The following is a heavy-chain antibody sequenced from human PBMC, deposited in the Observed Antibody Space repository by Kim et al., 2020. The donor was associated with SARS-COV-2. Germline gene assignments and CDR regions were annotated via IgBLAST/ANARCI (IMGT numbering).Heavy chain of an antibody. V-gene: IGHV4-30-2*04. D-gene: IGHD3-22*01. J-gene: IGHJ4*02. CDR3: ARVPYYYDSSGYSPFDY. Sequence: LKRRVTISVDPSKNQFSLKLSSVTAADTAVYYCARVPYYYDSSGYSPFDYWGQGTLVTVSS.